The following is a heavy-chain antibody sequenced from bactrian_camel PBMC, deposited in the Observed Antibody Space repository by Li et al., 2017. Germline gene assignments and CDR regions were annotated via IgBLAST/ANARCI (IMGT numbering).Heavy chain of an antibody. D-gene: IGHD2*01. CDR2: IYTGSTLS. V-gene: IGHV3S1*01. J-gene: IGHJ4*01. CDR1: SAVSGSKNC. Sequence: HVQLVESGGGSVQAGGSLRLSCVVSSAVSGSKNCRAWFREVPGKERQVVAQIYTGSTLSYTDDSVKGRFTISHDKAANTLYLQMNSLKPEDTAMYYCAARSRPDGSLFDSSTYNIKFGVHNQGTQVTVS.